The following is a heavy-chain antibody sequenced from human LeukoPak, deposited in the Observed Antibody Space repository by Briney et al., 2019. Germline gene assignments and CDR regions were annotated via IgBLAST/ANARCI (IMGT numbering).Heavy chain of an antibody. V-gene: IGHV4-38-2*02. CDR3: ARNKEYSYGYALGYYYYYYMDV. CDR1: GYSISSGYY. CDR2: IYHSGST. Sequence: SETLSLTCTVSGYSISSGYYWGWIRQPPGKGLEWIGSIYHSGSTYYNPSLKSRVTISVDTSKNQFSLKLSSVTAADTAVYYCARNKEYSYGYALGYYYYYYMDVWGKGTTVTVSS. J-gene: IGHJ6*03. D-gene: IGHD5-18*01.